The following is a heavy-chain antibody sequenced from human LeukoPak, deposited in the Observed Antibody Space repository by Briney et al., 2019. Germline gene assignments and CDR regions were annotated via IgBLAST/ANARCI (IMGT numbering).Heavy chain of an antibody. CDR1: GGSFSGYY. V-gene: IGHV4-34*01. J-gene: IGHJ4*02. CDR3: ASRWDMAPFDY. Sequence: KPSETLSLTCAVYGGSFSGYYWSWIRQPPGKGLEWIGEINHSGSTNYNPSLKSRVTISVDTSKNQFSLKLSSVTAADTAVYYCASRWDMAPFDYWGQGTLVTVSS. D-gene: IGHD1-26*01. CDR2: INHSGST.